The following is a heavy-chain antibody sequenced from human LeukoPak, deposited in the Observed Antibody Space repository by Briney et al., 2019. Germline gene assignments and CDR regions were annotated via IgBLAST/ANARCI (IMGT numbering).Heavy chain of an antibody. CDR1: GDRFTNYW. CDR3: ARRPLRSQNWFSP. J-gene: IGHJ5*02. D-gene: IGHD3-10*01. Sequence: GESLKISCRGSGDRFTNYWIAWVRQMPGKGLEWMGIIYPGDSDTRYSPSLQGQVTISADRATSTAYLQWTSLKASDTAMYYCARRPLRSQNWFSPWGQGTLVTVSS. V-gene: IGHV5-51*01. CDR2: IYPGDSDT.